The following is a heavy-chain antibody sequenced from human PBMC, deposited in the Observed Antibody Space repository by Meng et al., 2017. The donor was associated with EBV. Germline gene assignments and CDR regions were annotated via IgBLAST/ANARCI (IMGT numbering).Heavy chain of an antibody. CDR3: AHIIAARPFDY. CDR2: IYCDDDK. D-gene: IGHD6-6*01. V-gene: IGHV2-5*02. Sequence: QITWKGSAPTLVTSTQPLTLTCTFSGFPLSTRGVGVGWIRQPPGKALEWLALIYCDDDKRYSPSLKRRPTTTKDTSKNQVVLTMTNMDPVDAATYYCAHIIAARPFDYWGQGTLVTVSS. J-gene: IGHJ4*02. CDR1: GFPLSTRGVG.